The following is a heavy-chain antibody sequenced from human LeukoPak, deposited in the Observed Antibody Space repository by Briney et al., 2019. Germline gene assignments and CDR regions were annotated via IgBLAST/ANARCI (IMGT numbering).Heavy chain of an antibody. J-gene: IGHJ4*02. D-gene: IGHD2-15*01. CDR3: ARYVVVSLFRRRYFDY. CDR1: GGSISSYY. V-gene: IGHV4-59*01. CDR2: IYYSGST. Sequence: SETLSLTCTVSGGSISSYYWSWIRQPPGKGLEWIGYIYYSGSTNYNPSLKSRVTISVDTSKNQFSLKLSSVTAADTAVYYCARYVVVSLFRRRYFDYWGQGTLVTVSS.